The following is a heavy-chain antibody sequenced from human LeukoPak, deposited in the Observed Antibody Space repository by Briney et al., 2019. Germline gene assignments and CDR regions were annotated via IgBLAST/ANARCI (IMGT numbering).Heavy chain of an antibody. CDR2: INNNGDRT. D-gene: IGHD1-26*01. CDR3: ARGGLVGPTPYLDS. J-gene: IGHJ4*02. Sequence: GGSLRLSCAASGFTFSTYPMYWVRQAPGRGPEYVSGINNNGDRTYYAKSVKGRFTISRDSSKNTLYLQVGSLRAEDMAVYYCARGGLVGPTPYLDSWGQGTLVTVSS. CDR1: GFTFSTYP. V-gene: IGHV3-64*01.